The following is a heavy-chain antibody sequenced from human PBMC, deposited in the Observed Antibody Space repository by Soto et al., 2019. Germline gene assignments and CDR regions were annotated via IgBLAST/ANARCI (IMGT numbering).Heavy chain of an antibody. CDR1: GLSFSDHY. CDR3: ARDVLGGYPEYFQH. D-gene: IGHD3-16*01. J-gene: IGHJ1*01. V-gene: IGHV3-72*01. Sequence: GGSLRLSCEVSGLSFSDHYMDWVRQAPGKGLEWVGRIRNRANGYTTEYAASVKGRFTISRDDSQNSLILQMDSLRAEDTAVYYCARDVLGGYPEYFQHWGQGTLVTVSS. CDR2: IRNRANGYTT.